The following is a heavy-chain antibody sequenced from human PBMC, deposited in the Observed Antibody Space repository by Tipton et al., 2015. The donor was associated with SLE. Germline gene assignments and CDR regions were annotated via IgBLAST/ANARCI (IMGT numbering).Heavy chain of an antibody. CDR2: ISGSGSTI. D-gene: IGHD3-22*01. CDR1: GFTFSSYE. J-gene: IGHJ4*02. CDR3: AREPPQSDYYYESTGYLDH. Sequence: SGFTFSSYEMNWVRQVPGKGLEWVSYISGSGSTINFADPVKGRFTMSRDNAKKSVFLQMNSLRAEDTAVYYCAREPPQSDYYYESTGYLDHWGQGTLVTVSS. V-gene: IGHV3-48*03.